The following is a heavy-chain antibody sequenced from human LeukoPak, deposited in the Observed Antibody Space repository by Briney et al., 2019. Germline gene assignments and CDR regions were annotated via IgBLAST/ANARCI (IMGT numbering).Heavy chain of an antibody. CDR3: ARQGSGPKAWVDY. Sequence: ASETLSLTCTVSGGSISSYYWSWIRQPPGKGLEWIGYFYNSGSTNYNPSLESRVTISVDTSKNQFSLKVNSVTAADTAVYYCARQGSGPKAWVDYWGQGTLVTVSS. V-gene: IGHV4-59*08. D-gene: IGHD3-16*01. CDR1: GGSISSYY. J-gene: IGHJ4*02. CDR2: FYNSGST.